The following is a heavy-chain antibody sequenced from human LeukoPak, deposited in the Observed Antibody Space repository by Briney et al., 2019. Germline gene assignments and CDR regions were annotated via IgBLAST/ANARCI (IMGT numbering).Heavy chain of an antibody. CDR3: ARVEWLYYYGMDV. D-gene: IGHD3-3*01. CDR2: ISAYNGNT. V-gene: IGHV1-18*01. J-gene: IGHJ6*02. Sequence: ASVKVSCKASGYTFTSYGISWVRQAPGQGLEWMGWISAYNGNTNYAQKLQGRVTMTTDTSTSTAYMELRGLRSDDTAVYYCARVEWLYYYGMDVWGQGTTVTVSS. CDR1: GYTFTSYG.